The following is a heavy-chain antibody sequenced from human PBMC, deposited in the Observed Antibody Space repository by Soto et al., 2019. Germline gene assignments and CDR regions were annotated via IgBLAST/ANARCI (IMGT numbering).Heavy chain of an antibody. J-gene: IGHJ4*02. V-gene: IGHV2-5*02. CDR3: AHVYGGYDNFDY. CDR1: GFSLSTSGVG. D-gene: IGHD5-12*01. Sequence: QITLKESGPTLVKPTQTLTLTCTFSGFSLSTSGVGVGWIRQPPGKALEWLALIYWDDDKRYSPSLKSRLTITKDTSKNQVVRTMTNKDPVDTATYYCAHVYGGYDNFDYWGQGTLVTVSS. CDR2: IYWDDDK.